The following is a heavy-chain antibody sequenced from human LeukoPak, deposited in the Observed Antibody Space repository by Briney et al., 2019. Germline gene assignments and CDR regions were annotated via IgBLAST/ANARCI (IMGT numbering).Heavy chain of an antibody. CDR3: ARVVDYYDSSAYFDALDI. J-gene: IGHJ3*02. CDR1: GFSFHDSG. Sequence: PGGSLGLSCATSGFSFHDSGMTWVRQVPGKGLEWVSGISWHSTNRGYADSVKGRFTISRDNAKNSLYLQMSSLRAEDTALYYCARVVDYYDSSAYFDALDIWGQGTMVTVSS. CDR2: ISWHSTNR. D-gene: IGHD3-22*01. V-gene: IGHV3-20*04.